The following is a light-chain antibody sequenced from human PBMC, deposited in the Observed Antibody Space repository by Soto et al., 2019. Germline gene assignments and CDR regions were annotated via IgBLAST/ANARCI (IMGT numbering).Light chain of an antibody. J-gene: IGKJ1*01. V-gene: IGKV1-6*02. CDR2: GAS. CDR3: LQDYNYPRT. CDR1: QAISND. Sequence: IQMTQSPSSLSASVGDRVTITCRASQAISNDLGWYQQKAGKAPKLLINGASNLQSGVPSRFSGSGSGTEFTLTISSLQPEDFATYFCLQDYNYPRTFGQGTKVDIK.